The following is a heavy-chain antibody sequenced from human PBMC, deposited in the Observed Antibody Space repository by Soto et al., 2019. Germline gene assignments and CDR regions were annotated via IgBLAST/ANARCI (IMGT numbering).Heavy chain of an antibody. CDR3: AGRYCTNGVCYTNYYYYIDV. V-gene: IGHV3-23*01. CDR1: GFTFSTYA. J-gene: IGHJ6*03. Sequence: EVQLLESGGGLVQPGGSLRLSCAASGFTFSTYAMSWVRQAPGKGLEWVSTITTSGGNTYYADSVQGRFTISRDNSKKALYRQMNSLRAEDTAVYYCAGRYCTNGVCYTNYYYYIDVWGKGTTVTVSS. D-gene: IGHD2-8*01. CDR2: ITTSGGNT.